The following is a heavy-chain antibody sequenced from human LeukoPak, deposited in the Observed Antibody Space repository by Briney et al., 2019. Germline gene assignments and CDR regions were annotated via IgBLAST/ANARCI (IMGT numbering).Heavy chain of an antibody. CDR1: GYTFTSYA. D-gene: IGHD1-26*01. V-gene: IGHV1-3*01. CDR3: ARDIGLYSGSYRFDY. CDR2: INAGNGNT. Sequence: ASVKVSCKASGYTFTSYAMHWVRQAPGQRLEWMGWINAGNGNTKYSQKFQGRVTITRDTSTSTVYMELSSLRSEDTAVYYCARDIGLYSGSYRFDYWGQGTLVTVSS. J-gene: IGHJ4*02.